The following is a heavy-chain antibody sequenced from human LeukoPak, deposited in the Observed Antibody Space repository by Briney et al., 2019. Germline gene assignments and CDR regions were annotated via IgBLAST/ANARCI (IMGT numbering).Heavy chain of an antibody. CDR3: ARGFHRYNYDSGAYAVY. V-gene: IGHV3-48*01. J-gene: IGHJ4*02. Sequence: GGSLRLSCAASGFIFSRYSMNWVRQAPGKGLDWVSYISSSSTTIYYADSVKGRFTISRDNAKNSLYLQMNSLRVEDTAVSYCARGFHRYNYDSGAYAVYWGQGTLVTVSS. CDR2: ISSSSTTI. CDR1: GFIFSRYS. D-gene: IGHD3-22*01.